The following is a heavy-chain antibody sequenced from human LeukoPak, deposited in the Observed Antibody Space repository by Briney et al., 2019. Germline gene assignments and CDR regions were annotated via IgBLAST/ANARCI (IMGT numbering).Heavy chain of an antibody. J-gene: IGHJ4*02. D-gene: IGHD7-27*01. V-gene: IGHV3-33*01. CDR1: GFTFSSYG. CDR3: ARDRDWGCSYCSY. CDR2: IWFDGSNK. Sequence: GGSLRLSCAASGFTFSSYGMHWVRQAPGKGLEWVEVIWFDGSNKYYADSVKGRFTISRDNSKNTLYLQMNSLRAEDTAVYYCARDRDWGCSYCSYWGQGTLVTVSS.